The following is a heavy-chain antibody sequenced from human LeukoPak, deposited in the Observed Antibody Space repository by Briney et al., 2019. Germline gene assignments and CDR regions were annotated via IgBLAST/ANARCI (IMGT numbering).Heavy chain of an antibody. CDR3: ARVYDSSGSSFDY. CDR2: IYYSGST. Sequence: SETLSLTCSVSGDSISSGGYSWSWIRQHPGTGLEWIGYIYYSGSTYYNPSLKSRVTISVDTSKNQFSLKLSSVTAADTAVYYCARVYDSSGSSFDYWGQGTLVTVSS. D-gene: IGHD3-22*01. J-gene: IGHJ4*02. CDR1: GDSISSGGYS. V-gene: IGHV4-31*03.